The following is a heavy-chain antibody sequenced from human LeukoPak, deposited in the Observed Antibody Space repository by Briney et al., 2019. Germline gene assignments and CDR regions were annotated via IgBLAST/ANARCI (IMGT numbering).Heavy chain of an antibody. CDR1: VYTLTELS. J-gene: IGHJ4*02. Sequence: ASVKVSCKVSVYTLTELSMHWVRQAPGKGLEWMGGFDPEDGETIYAQKFQGRVTMTEDTSTDTAYMELSSLRSEDTAVYYCARVPQYCSGGSCPDYWGQGTLVTVSS. CDR3: ARVPQYCSGGSCPDY. V-gene: IGHV1-24*01. CDR2: FDPEDGET. D-gene: IGHD2-15*01.